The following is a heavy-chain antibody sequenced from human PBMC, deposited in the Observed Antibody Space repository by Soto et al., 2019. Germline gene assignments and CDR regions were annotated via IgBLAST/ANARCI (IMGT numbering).Heavy chain of an antibody. CDR2: IYHNGST. CDR3: ARARGAIFGVVIRSWFDP. Sequence: TSETLSLTCAVSGDSITSANWWSWVRQSPRKGLEWLGEIYHNGSTNYNPSLKSRVAISVDKAKNQFSLKLTSVTAADTAVYYCARARGAIFGVVIRSWFDPWGQGTLVTVSS. J-gene: IGHJ5*02. D-gene: IGHD3-3*01. CDR1: GDSITSANW. V-gene: IGHV4-4*02.